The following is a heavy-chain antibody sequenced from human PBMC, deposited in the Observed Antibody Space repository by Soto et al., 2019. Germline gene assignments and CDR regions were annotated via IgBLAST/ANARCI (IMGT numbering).Heavy chain of an antibody. J-gene: IGHJ5*01. CDR3: STRAYDTNGYYRFDP. CDR1: GGSFSGHS. V-gene: IGHV4-34*01. CDR2: INHSGRV. Sequence: XTLSLPCAVYGGSFSGHSWTWIRQSPGKGLEWIGYINHSGRVNYIPSLKSRFTISLDTSKNQFSLTLSAVTAADTAMYYCSTRAYDTNGYYRFDPWGQGNLVTVS. D-gene: IGHD3-22*01.